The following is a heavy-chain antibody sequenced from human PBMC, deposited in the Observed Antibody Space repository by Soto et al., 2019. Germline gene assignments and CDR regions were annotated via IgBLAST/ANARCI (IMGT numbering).Heavy chain of an antibody. CDR2: IWYDGSNK. V-gene: IGHV3-33*01. Sequence: GGSLRLSCAASGFTFSSYGMHWVRQAPGKGLEWVAVIWYDGSNKYYADSVKGRFTISRDNSKNTLYLQMNSLRAEDTAVYYCARDQLRQLQLDYWGQGTLVTVSS. CDR3: ARDQLRQLQLDY. J-gene: IGHJ4*02. CDR1: GFTFSSYG. D-gene: IGHD5-18*01.